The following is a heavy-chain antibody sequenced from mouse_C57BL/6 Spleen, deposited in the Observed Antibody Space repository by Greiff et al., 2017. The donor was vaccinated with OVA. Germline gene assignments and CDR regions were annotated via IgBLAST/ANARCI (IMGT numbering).Heavy chain of an antibody. Sequence: EVKLMESGEGLVKPGGSLKLSCAASGFTFSSYAMSWVRQTPEKRLEWVAYISSGGDYIYYADTVKGRFTISRDNARNTLYLQMSSLKSEDTAMYYCTREDYDVWFAYWGQGTLVTVSA. V-gene: IGHV5-9-1*02. CDR3: TREDYDVWFAY. J-gene: IGHJ3*01. CDR2: ISSGGDYI. CDR1: GFTFSSYA. D-gene: IGHD2-4*01.